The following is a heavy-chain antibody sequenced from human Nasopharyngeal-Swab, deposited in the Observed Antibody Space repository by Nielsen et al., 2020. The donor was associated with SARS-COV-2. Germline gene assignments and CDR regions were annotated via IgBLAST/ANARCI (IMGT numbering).Heavy chain of an antibody. CDR1: GFTFSSYS. CDR2: ISSSSSYI. J-gene: IGHJ4*02. CDR3: ARGGVAVATKD. V-gene: IGHV3-21*01. D-gene: IGHD5-12*01. Sequence: GGSLKISCAASGFTFSSYSMNWVRQAPGKGLEWVSSISSSSSYIYYADSVKGRFTISRDNAKNSLYLQMNSLRAEDTAVYYCARGGVAVATKDWGQGTLVTVSS.